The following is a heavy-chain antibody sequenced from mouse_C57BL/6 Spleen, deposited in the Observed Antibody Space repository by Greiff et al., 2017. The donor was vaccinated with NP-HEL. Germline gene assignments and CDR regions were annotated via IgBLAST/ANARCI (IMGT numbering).Heavy chain of an antibody. J-gene: IGHJ3*01. Sequence: QVQLQQSGAELVRPGTSVKVSCKASGYAFTNYLIEWVKQRPGQGLEWIGMIHPNSGSTNYNEKFKSKATLTVDKSSSTAYMQLSSLTSEDSAVYYCASSPFAYWGQGTLVTVSA. CDR3: ASSPFAY. V-gene: IGHV1-54*01. CDR2: IHPNSGST. CDR1: GYAFTNYL.